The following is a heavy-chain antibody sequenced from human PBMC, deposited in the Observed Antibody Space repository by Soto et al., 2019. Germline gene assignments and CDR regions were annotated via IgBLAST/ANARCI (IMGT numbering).Heavy chain of an antibody. CDR1: GGSISSAAYY. Sequence: QVQLQESGPGLVKPSQTLSLSCTVSGGSISSAAYYWSWIRQHPGKGLEWIGYISHSGSTYYTPSLKSRGIISADTSKNQFSLNLTSVTAADTAVYYCASEYTYGSNFFDCWGQGALVTVSS. CDR3: ASEYTYGSNFFDC. D-gene: IGHD5-18*01. V-gene: IGHV4-31*03. J-gene: IGHJ4*02. CDR2: ISHSGST.